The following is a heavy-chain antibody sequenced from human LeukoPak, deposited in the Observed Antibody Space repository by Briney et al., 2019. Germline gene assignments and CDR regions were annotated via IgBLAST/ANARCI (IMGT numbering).Heavy chain of an antibody. V-gene: IGHV3-30*04. D-gene: IGHD6-13*01. Sequence: GGALRLSCAASGFTFSNYALNWVRQAPGEGLEWVAVISYDGDDEYYADSVKGRFTISRDNSKNTLYLQLNSLRAEDTAVYYCAKERQQLVDYWGQGTLVTVSS. CDR1: GFTFSNYA. CDR3: AKERQQLVDY. J-gene: IGHJ4*02. CDR2: ISYDGDDE.